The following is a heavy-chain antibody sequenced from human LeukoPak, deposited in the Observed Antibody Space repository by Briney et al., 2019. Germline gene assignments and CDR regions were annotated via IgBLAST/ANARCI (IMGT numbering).Heavy chain of an antibody. V-gene: IGHV1-69*05. CDR3: ARGSRYSSGWIDY. J-gene: IGHJ4*02. Sequence: SVKVSCKASGGTFSSYAISWVRQAPGQGIEWMGRIIPIFGTANYAQKFQGRVTITTDESTSTAYTELSGLGSEDTAAYSVARGSRYSSGWIDYSGEGNLVTVSS. CDR2: IIPIFGTA. CDR1: GGTFSSYA. D-gene: IGHD6-19*01.